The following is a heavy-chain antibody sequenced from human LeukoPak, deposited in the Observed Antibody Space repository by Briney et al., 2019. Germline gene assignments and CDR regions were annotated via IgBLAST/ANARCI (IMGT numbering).Heavy chain of an antibody. Sequence: GGSLRLSCAASGFTFRSYTMNWVRLAPGKGLEWVSSISSGSGYIQYADSVKGRFTISRDNAENSVFLQMRSLRVDDTALYYCVRGWFDFWGQGTPVTVSS. CDR3: VRGWFDF. J-gene: IGHJ5*01. CDR1: GFTFRSYT. CDR2: ISSGSGYI. V-gene: IGHV3-21*01.